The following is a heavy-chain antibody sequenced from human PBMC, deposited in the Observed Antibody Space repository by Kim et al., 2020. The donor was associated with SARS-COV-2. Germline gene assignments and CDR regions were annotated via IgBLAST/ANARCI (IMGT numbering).Heavy chain of an antibody. CDR1: GGSISSYY. D-gene: IGHD2-15*01. CDR2: IYYSGST. V-gene: IGHV4-59*13. CDR3: ARSLDRYCSGGSCSYYWYFDL. Sequence: SETLSLTCTVSGGSISSYYWSWIRQPPGKGLEWIGYIYYSGSTNYNPSLKSRVIISVDTSKNQFSLKLSSVTAADTAVYYCARSLDRYCSGGSCSYYWYFDLWGRGTLVTVSS. J-gene: IGHJ2*01.